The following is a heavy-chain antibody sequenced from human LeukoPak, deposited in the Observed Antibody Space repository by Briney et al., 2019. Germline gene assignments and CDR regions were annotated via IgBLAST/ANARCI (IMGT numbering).Heavy chain of an antibody. CDR3: ARGQLWYDAFPFDY. D-gene: IGHD5-18*01. CDR1: GGSISTYY. CDR2: IHYSGTT. V-gene: IGHV4-59*01. J-gene: IGHJ4*02. Sequence: TASETLSLTCTVSGGSISTYYWSWIRQPPGKELVWIGYIHYSGTTNYNPSLKSRVTISADTSKNQFSLKLSSVTAADTAVYYCARGQLWYDAFPFDYWGQGTLVTVSS.